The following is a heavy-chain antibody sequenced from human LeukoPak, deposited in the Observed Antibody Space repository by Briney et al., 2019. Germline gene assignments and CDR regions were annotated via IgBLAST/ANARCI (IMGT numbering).Heavy chain of an antibody. J-gene: IGHJ4*02. D-gene: IGHD3-22*01. V-gene: IGHV4-4*07. CDR3: ARDKYYYDSSGYYYFDY. CDR1: GDSISSYY. Sequence: PSETLSLTCTVSGDSISSYYWSWIRQPAGKGLEWIGRIHTSGSINYNPSLKSRVTMSVDTSKNQFSLKLSSVTAADTAVYYCARDKYYYDSSGYYYFDYWGQGTLVTVSS. CDR2: IHTSGSI.